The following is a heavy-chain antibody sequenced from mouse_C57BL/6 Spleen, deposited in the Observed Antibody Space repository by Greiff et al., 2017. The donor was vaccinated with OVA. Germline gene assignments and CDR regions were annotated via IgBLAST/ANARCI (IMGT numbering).Heavy chain of an antibody. V-gene: IGHV3-6*01. CDR1: GYSITSGYY. CDR3: ARRGDYDGFDY. CDR2: ISYDGSN. Sequence: EVKLMESGPGLVKPSQSLSLPCSVTGYSITSGYYWNWIRQFPGNKLEWMGYISYDGSNNYNPSLKNRISITRDTSKNQFFLKLNSVTTEDTATYYCARRGDYDGFDYWGQGTTLTVSS. D-gene: IGHD2-4*01. J-gene: IGHJ2*01.